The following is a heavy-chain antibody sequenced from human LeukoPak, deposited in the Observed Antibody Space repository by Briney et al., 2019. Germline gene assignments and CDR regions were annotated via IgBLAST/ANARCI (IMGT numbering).Heavy chain of an antibody. D-gene: IGHD3-22*01. CDR1: GFTFTSSA. Sequence: SCKASGFTFTSSAMHWVRQAPGKGLEWVAVMSYVGSNKYYADSVKGRFTISRDNSKNTLYLQMNSLRAEDTAVYYCARLLAGSGYARDAFDIWGQGTMVTVSS. J-gene: IGHJ3*02. CDR2: MSYVGSNK. CDR3: ARLLAGSGYARDAFDI. V-gene: IGHV3-30*04.